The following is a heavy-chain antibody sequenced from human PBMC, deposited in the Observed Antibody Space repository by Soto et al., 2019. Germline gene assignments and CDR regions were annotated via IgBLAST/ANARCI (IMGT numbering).Heavy chain of an antibody. Sequence: QVQLQESGPGLVKPSETLSLTCTVSGASISTQSWNWIRQAPGKGLEWIGYLYYSGTTNYNPSLKRRLTISADPSKNQVSQKLTSQTAAATPVYFCARGLSWSPYFESWGQGILVTVSS. J-gene: IGHJ4*02. CDR1: GASISTQS. CDR3: ARGLSWSPYFES. D-gene: IGHD3-3*01. CDR2: LYYSGTT. V-gene: IGHV4-59*11.